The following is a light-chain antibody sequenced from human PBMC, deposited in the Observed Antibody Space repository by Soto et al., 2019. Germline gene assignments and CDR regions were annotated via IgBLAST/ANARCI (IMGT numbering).Light chain of an antibody. CDR1: QTISSW. V-gene: IGKV1-5*03. J-gene: IGKJ5*01. CDR2: KAS. CDR3: QQYNNLPRT. Sequence: DIQMTQSPSTLSASVGDRVTITCRASQTISSWLAWYQQKPGKAPKLLIYKASTLKSGVPSRFSGSGSGTEFTLTISSLQSDDYAVYYCQQYNNLPRTFGGGTRLEIK.